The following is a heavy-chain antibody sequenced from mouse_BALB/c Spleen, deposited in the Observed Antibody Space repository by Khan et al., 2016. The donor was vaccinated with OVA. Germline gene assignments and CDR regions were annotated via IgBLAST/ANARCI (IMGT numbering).Heavy chain of an antibody. J-gene: IGHJ2*01. CDR2: ISTGGDNT. Sequence: EVELVESGGGLVKPGGSLKLSCAASGFAFRYYDMSWVRQTPEKRLEWVAFISTGGDNTYYPDTVKGRFTISRDNAKNTVYLQMSSLKSEDTAMYYCTRPHYYGSNYYFDYWGQGTTLTVSS. V-gene: IGHV5-12-1*01. CDR3: TRPHYYGSNYYFDY. D-gene: IGHD1-1*01. CDR1: GFAFRYYD.